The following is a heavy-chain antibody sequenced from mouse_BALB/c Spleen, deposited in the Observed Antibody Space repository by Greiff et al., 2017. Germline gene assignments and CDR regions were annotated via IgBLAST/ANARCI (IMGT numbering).Heavy chain of an antibody. CDR1: GFTFSSFG. Sequence: EVKLQESGGGLVQPGGSRKLSCAASGFTFSSFGMHWVRQAPEKGLEWVAYISSGSSTIYYADTVKGRFTISRDNPKNTLFLQMTSLRSEDTAMYYCARSALYGSSYKFAYWGQGTLVTVSA. J-gene: IGHJ3*01. V-gene: IGHV5-17*02. D-gene: IGHD1-1*01. CDR3: ARSALYGSSYKFAY. CDR2: ISSGSSTI.